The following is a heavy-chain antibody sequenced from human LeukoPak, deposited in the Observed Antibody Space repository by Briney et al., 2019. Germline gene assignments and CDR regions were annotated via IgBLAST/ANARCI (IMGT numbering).Heavy chain of an antibody. CDR3: ASQACSSTSCSAVDP. CDR1: GFTFSSYS. J-gene: IGHJ5*02. V-gene: IGHV3-21*01. CDR2: ISSSSSYI. Sequence: LSCAASGFTFSSYSMNWVRQAPGKGLEWVSSISSSSSYIYYADSVKGRFTISRDNAKNSLYLQMNSLRAEDTAVYYCASQACSSTSCSAVDPWGQGTLVTVSS. D-gene: IGHD2-2*01.